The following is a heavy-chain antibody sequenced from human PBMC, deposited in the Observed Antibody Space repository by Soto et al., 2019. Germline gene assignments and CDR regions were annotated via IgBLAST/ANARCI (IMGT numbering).Heavy chain of an antibody. CDR3: ARAREQQLDIDAFDI. CDR2: INHSGST. D-gene: IGHD6-13*01. CDR1: GGSFSGYY. J-gene: IGHJ3*02. V-gene: IGHV4-34*01. Sequence: SETLSLTCAVYGGSFSGYYWSWIRQPPGKGLEWIGEINHSGSTNYNPSLKSRVTISVDTSKNQFSLKLSSVTAADTAVYYCARAREQQLDIDAFDIWGQGTMVTVSS.